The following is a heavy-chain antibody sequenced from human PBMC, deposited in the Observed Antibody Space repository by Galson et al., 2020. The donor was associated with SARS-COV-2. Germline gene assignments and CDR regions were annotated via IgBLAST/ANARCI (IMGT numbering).Heavy chain of an antibody. J-gene: IGHJ4*02. Sequence: GESLKISCAASGFTFSSHAMHWVRQAPGKGLEWVAQIFFDGSDKYYGDSVKGRFTISRDSSKNTVYLQMNNLRADDTAVYYCARDGQTSSGCAFDYWGQGTLVTGSS. V-gene: IGHV3-33*01. CDR2: IFFDGSDK. CDR3: ARDGQTSSGCAFDY. D-gene: IGHD6-19*01. CDR1: GFTFSSHA.